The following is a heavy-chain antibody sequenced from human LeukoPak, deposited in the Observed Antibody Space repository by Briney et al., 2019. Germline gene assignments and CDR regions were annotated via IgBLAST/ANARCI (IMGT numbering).Heavy chain of an antibody. J-gene: IGHJ4*02. CDR2: IYPGDSDT. V-gene: IGHV5-51*01. Sequence: GESLQISCKGSGYSFTSHWIGWVRQMPGKGLEWMGIIYPGDSDTRYSPSFQGQVTISADKSISTAYLQWSSLKASDTAMYYCARLTMVRGVSPFDYWGQGTLVTVSS. CDR1: GYSFTSHW. CDR3: ARLTMVRGVSPFDY. D-gene: IGHD3-10*01.